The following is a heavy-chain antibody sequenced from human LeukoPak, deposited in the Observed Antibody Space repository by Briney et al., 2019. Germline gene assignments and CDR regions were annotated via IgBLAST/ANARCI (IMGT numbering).Heavy chain of an antibody. V-gene: IGHV4-61*02. D-gene: IGHD3-16*02. J-gene: IGHJ6*03. CDR3: ARDLSGYDYVWGSYRYDYYMDV. Sequence: SETLSLTCTVSGGSISSGSYYWSWIRQPAGKGLEWIGRIYTSGSTNYNPSLKSRVTIPVDTSKNQFSLKLSSVTAADTAVYYCARDLSGYDYVWGSYRYDYYMDVWGKGTTVTVSS. CDR1: GGSISSGSYY. CDR2: IYTSGST.